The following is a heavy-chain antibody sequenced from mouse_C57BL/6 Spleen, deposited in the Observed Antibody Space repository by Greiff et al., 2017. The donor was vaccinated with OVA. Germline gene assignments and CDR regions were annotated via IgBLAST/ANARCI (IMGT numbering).Heavy chain of an antibody. V-gene: IGHV1-61*01. J-gene: IGHJ4*01. CDR3: ASQYLLLRYYAMDY. Sequence: QVQLQQPGAELVRPGSSVKLSCTASGFTFTSYWMDRVKQRPGQGLEWIGNIYPSDSETHYNQKFKDKATLTADKSSSTAYMQLSSLTSEDAAVYYCASQYLLLRYYAMDYWGQGTSVTVSS. D-gene: IGHD1-1*01. CDR1: GFTFTSYW. CDR2: IYPSDSET.